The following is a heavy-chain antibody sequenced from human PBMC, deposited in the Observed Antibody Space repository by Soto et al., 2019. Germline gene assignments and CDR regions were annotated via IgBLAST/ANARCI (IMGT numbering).Heavy chain of an antibody. D-gene: IGHD1-26*01. CDR3: ARRYGSAIDY. Sequence: QVQLQESGPGLVKPSETLSLTCTVSGGSISSYYWSWIRQPPGKGLEWIGYIYYSGSTNYNPSLKRRLTRSVDTSKNQFSLKLSSVTAADTAVYYCARRYGSAIDYWGQGTLVTVSS. CDR2: IYYSGST. CDR1: GGSISSYY. V-gene: IGHV4-59*08. J-gene: IGHJ4*02.